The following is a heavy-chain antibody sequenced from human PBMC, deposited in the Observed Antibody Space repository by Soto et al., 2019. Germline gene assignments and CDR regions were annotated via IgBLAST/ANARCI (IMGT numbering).Heavy chain of an antibody. J-gene: IGHJ4*02. CDR3: TRGPTHLLNYFDY. CDR2: IRSKAYGGTT. V-gene: IGHV3-49*03. Sequence: GGSLRLSCTASGFTFGDYAMSWFRQAPGKGLEWVGFIRSKAYGGTTEYAASVKGRFTILRDDSKSIAYLQMNSLKTEDTAVYYCTRGPTHLLNYFDYWGQGTLVTVSS. CDR1: GFTFGDYA. D-gene: IGHD3-9*01.